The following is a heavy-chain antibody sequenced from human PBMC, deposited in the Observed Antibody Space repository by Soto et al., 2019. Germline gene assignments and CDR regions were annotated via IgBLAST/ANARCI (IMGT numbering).Heavy chain of an antibody. V-gene: IGHV1-2*02. J-gene: IGHJ4*02. CDR3: AAGSGYYFDY. CDR1: GYIFSDYY. Sequence: GASVKVSCKASGYIFSDYYMHWVRQAPGQGFEWMGWINPSSGGTKYAQNFQGRVTMTRDMSTSTAYMELSSLRSEDTAVYYCAAGSGYYFDYWGQGTLVTVSS. CDR2: INPSSGGT.